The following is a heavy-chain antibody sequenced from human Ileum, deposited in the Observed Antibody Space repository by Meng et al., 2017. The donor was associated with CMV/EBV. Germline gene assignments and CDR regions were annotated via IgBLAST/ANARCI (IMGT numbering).Heavy chain of an antibody. CDR1: GGSFSGYY. V-gene: IGHV4-34*01. CDR3: ARGGGYQLLLY. J-gene: IGHJ4*02. Sequence: GSLRLSCAVYGGSFSGYYWSWIRQPPRKGLEWIGEINHSGSTNYNPSLKSRVTISVDTSKNQFSLKLSSVTAADTAVYYCARGGGYQLLLYWGQGKLVTVSS. CDR2: INHSGST. D-gene: IGHD2-2*01.